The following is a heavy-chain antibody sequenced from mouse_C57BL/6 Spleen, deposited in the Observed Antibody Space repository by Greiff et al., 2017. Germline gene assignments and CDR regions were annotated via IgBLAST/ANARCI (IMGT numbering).Heavy chain of an antibody. D-gene: IGHD1-1*01. V-gene: IGHV1-82*01. CDR3: ARWSITTVVEYFDV. CDR2: IYPGDGDT. J-gene: IGHJ1*03. Sequence: VKVVESGPELVKPGASVKISCKASGYAFSSSWMNWVKQRPGKGLEWIGRIYPGDGDTNYNGKFKGKATLTADKSSSTAYMQLSSLTSEDSAVYFCARWSITTVVEYFDVWGTGTTVTVSS. CDR1: GYAFSSSW.